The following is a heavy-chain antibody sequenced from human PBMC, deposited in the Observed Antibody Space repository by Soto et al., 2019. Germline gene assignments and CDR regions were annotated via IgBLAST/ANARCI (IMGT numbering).Heavy chain of an antibody. Sequence: SETLSLTCTVSGGSISSYYWSWIRQPPGKGLEWIGYIYYSGSTNYNPSLKSRVTISVDTSKNQFSLKLSSVTAADTAVYYCARGTGNNWFDPWGQGTLVTSPQ. D-gene: IGHD1-1*01. CDR1: GGSISSYY. CDR3: ARGTGNNWFDP. J-gene: IGHJ5*02. V-gene: IGHV4-59*01. CDR2: IYYSGST.